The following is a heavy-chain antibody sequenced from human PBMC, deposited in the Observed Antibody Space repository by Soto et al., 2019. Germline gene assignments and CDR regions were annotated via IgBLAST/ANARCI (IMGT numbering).Heavy chain of an antibody. J-gene: IGHJ5*02. D-gene: IGHD6-19*01. CDR2: IIPILGIA. Sequence: GASVKVSCKASGGTFSSYTISWVRQAPGQGLEWMGRIIPILGIANYAQKFQGRVTMTTDTSTSTAYMELRSLRSDDTAVYCCARESAVAALDPWGQGTLVTVSS. V-gene: IGHV1-69*04. CDR1: GGTFSSYT. CDR3: ARESAVAALDP.